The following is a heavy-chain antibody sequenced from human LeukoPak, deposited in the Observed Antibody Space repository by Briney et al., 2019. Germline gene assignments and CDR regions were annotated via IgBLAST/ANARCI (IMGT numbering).Heavy chain of an antibody. CDR1: GGSISSYY. V-gene: IGHV4-59*12. CDR2: IYYSGST. D-gene: IGHD3-10*01. CDR3: EKSNGYGLVDI. J-gene: IGHJ3*02. Sequence: SETLSLTCTVSGGSISSYYWSWSRQPPGKGLEWIGYIYYSGSTNYNPSLKSRVTMSVDTSKNQFSLKLNSVTAADTAVYYCEKSNGYGLVDIWGQGTMVTVSS.